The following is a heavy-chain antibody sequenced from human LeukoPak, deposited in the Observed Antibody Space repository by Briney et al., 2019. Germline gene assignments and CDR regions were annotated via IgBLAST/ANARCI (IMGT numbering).Heavy chain of an antibody. Sequence: PSETQALTCSVSGGSFSSYYGSWIRQSPGKGLEWIGYIHNSGRTNYNPSLKSRVTISGDTAKNQFSLKLSSVAAADTAVYYCARRSQAAAGTGIDYWGQGAL. CDR1: GGSFSSYY. V-gene: IGHV4-4*08. CDR3: ARRSQAAAGTGIDY. J-gene: IGHJ4*02. D-gene: IGHD6-13*01. CDR2: IHNSGRT.